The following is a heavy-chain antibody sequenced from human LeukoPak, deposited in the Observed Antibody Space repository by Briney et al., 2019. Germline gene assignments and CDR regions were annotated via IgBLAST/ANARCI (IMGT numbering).Heavy chain of an antibody. J-gene: IGHJ4*02. Sequence: ASVKVSCKVSGYTLTELSMHWVRQAPGKGLEWMGGFDPEDGETIYAQKFQGRVTMTEDTSTDTAYMELSSLRSEDTAVYYCATERYYCSSTSCYTLNFDYWGQGTLVTVSS. D-gene: IGHD2-2*02. V-gene: IGHV1-24*01. CDR3: ATERYYCSSTSCYTLNFDY. CDR2: FDPEDGET. CDR1: GYTLTELS.